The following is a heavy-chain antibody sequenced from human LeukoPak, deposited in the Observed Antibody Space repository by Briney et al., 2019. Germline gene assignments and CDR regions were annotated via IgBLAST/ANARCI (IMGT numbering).Heavy chain of an antibody. CDR1: GGSCSGYY. CDR2: INHSGST. CDR3: AKVKYSRGLGY. J-gene: IGHJ4*02. D-gene: IGHD3-16*01. Sequence: SETLSLTCAVYGGSCSGYYWSWIRRPPGEGLEWIGEINHSGSTNYNPSLKSRVTISVDTSKNQFSLKLSSVTAADTAVYYCAKVKYSRGLGYWGQGTLVTVSS. V-gene: IGHV4-34*01.